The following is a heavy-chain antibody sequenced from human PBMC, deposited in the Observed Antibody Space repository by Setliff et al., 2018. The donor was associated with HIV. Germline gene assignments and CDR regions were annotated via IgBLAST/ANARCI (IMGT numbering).Heavy chain of an antibody. CDR2: IFHSAAT. D-gene: IGHD5-12*01. Sequence: SETLSLTCAVSGYSISSGYYWGWIRQPPGKGLEWIGSIFHSAATNYNPSLKSRVTISIDTSKNQFSLKLTSVTAADTAVYYCARRGAYGYDYFDYWGPGILGTVPQ. J-gene: IGHJ4*02. CDR3: ARRGAYGYDYFDY. V-gene: IGHV4-38-2*01. CDR1: GYSISSGYY.